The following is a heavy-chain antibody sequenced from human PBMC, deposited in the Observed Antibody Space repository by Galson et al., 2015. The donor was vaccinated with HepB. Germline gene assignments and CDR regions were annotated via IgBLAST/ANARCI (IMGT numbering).Heavy chain of an antibody. D-gene: IGHD2-2*01. Sequence: SLRLSCAASGFTFSSYSMNWVRQAPGKGLEWVSSISSSSSYIYYADSVKGRFTISRDNAKNSLYLQMNSLRAEDTAVYYCAKAHGYCSSTSCQLYYFDYWGQGT. CDR1: GFTFSSYS. CDR3: AKAHGYCSSTSCQLYYFDY. CDR2: ISSSSSYI. V-gene: IGHV3-21*01. J-gene: IGHJ4*02.